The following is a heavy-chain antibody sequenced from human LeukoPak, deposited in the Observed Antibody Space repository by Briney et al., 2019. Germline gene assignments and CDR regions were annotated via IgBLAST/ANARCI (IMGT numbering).Heavy chain of an antibody. V-gene: IGHV4-4*09. CDR3: ARHSGSGARDFDC. D-gene: IGHD3-10*01. CDR2: IHTSGST. Sequence: PSETLSLTCSVSGGSISSYYWSWIRQPPGKGLEWIGYIHTSGSTNYNPSLKSRVTISVDTSKNQFSLKLSSVTAADTAVYYCARHSGSGARDFDCWGQGTLVTVSS. J-gene: IGHJ4*02. CDR1: GGSISSYY.